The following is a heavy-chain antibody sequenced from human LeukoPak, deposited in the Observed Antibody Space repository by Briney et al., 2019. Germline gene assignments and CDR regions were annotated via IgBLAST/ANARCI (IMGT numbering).Heavy chain of an antibody. CDR1: GFTFSSYS. CDR3: ASTYYYDSSRYRELDY. CDR2: ISSSSSYI. Sequence: GGSLRLSCAASGFTFSSYSMNWVRQAPGKGLEWVSSISSSSSYIYYADSVKGRFTISRDNAKNSLYLQMNSLRAEDTAVYYCASTYYYDSSRYRELDYWGQGTLATVSS. V-gene: IGHV3-21*01. J-gene: IGHJ4*02. D-gene: IGHD3-22*01.